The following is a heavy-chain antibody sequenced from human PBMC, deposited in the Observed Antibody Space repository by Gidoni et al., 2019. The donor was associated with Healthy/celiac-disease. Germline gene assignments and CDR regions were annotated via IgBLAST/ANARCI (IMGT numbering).Heavy chain of an antibody. J-gene: IGHJ3*02. V-gene: IGHV4-59*08. Sequence: QVQLQESGPGLVKPSETLSLHCTVAGGSISSYYWSWIRQPPGKGLEWIGYIYYSGSTNYNPSLKSRVTISVDTSKNQFSLKLSSVTAADTAVYYCARHISSGYYWVSDAFDIWGQGTMVTVSS. CDR2: IYYSGST. CDR3: ARHISSGYYWVSDAFDI. D-gene: IGHD3-22*01. CDR1: GGSISSYY.